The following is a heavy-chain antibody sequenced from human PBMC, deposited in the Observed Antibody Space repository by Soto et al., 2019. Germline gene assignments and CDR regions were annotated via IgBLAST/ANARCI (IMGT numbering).Heavy chain of an antibody. J-gene: IGHJ4*02. D-gene: IGHD5-12*01. CDR2: ISYDGSNK. V-gene: IGHV3-30-3*01. Sequence: GGSLRLSCAASGFTFSSYAMHWVRQAPGKGLEWVAVISYDGSNKYYADSVKGRFTISRDNSKNTLYLQMNSLRAEDTAVYYCARARSGYDFTRSVLEYRGQGTQVTVTS. CDR3: ARARSGYDFTRSVLEY. CDR1: GFTFSSYA.